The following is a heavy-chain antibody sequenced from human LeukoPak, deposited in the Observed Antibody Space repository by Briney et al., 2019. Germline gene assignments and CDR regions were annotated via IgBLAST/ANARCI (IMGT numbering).Heavy chain of an antibody. J-gene: IGHJ4*02. CDR1: GSPFTNYW. Sequence: PGGPLSLSCAAPGSPFTNYWMGWVRRAPEKGLGWVANIKQDGSEKYYLDSVKARFTISRDNAKNSLYLQMNSLRAEDTAVYYCARDRSGGSSTRGFLDYWGQGTLVTVSS. CDR2: IKQDGSEK. CDR3: ARDRSGGSSTRGFLDY. V-gene: IGHV3-7*01. D-gene: IGHD2-15*01.